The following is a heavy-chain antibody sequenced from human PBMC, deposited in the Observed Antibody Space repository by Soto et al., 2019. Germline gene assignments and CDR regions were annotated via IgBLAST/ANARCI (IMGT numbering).Heavy chain of an antibody. Sequence: SETLSLTCAVYGGSFSGYYWSWIRQPPGKGLEWIGEINHSGSTNYNPSLKSRVTISVDTSKNQFSLKLSSVTAADTVVYYCASASAAIKFALDYWGQGTLVTVSS. CDR1: GGSFSGYY. CDR2: INHSGST. J-gene: IGHJ4*02. V-gene: IGHV4-34*01. CDR3: ASASAAIKFALDY. D-gene: IGHD2-2*01.